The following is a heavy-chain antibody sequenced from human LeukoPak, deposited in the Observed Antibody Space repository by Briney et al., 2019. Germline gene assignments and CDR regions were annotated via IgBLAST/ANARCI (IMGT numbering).Heavy chain of an antibody. Sequence: GRSLRLSCAASGFTFDDYAMHWVRQAPGKGLEWVSGNSWNSGSIGYADSVKGRFTISRDNAKNSLYLQMNSLRAEDTALYYCAKVAPLYSGPYYFDYWGQGTLVTVSS. J-gene: IGHJ4*02. D-gene: IGHD1-26*01. CDR3: AKVAPLYSGPYYFDY. CDR2: NSWNSGSI. CDR1: GFTFDDYA. V-gene: IGHV3-9*01.